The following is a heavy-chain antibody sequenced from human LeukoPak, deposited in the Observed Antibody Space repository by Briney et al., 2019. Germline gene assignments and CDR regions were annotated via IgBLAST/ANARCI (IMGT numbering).Heavy chain of an antibody. J-gene: IGHJ2*01. CDR1: GGSISSSSYY. D-gene: IGHD1-26*01. Sequence: PSETLSLACTVSGGSISSSSYYWGWVRQPPGNGLEWIGSIYYSGSTYYNPSLKSRVTISVDTSKNQFSLKLSSVTAADTAVYYCARDLVGATREWYFDLWGRGALVTVSS. V-gene: IGHV4-39*07. CDR3: ARDLVGATREWYFDL. CDR2: IYYSGST.